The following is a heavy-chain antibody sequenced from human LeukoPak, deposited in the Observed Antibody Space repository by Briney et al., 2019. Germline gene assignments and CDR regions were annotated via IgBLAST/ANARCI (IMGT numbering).Heavy chain of an antibody. CDR3: ASQSTWFGELFYFDY. CDR2: VNPNSGGT. V-gene: IGHV1-2*02. J-gene: IGHJ4*02. D-gene: IGHD3-10*01. CDR1: GYTFTGYY. Sequence: ASVKVSCKASGYTFTGYYMHWVRQAPGQGLEWMGWVNPNSGGTNYAQKFQGRVTMTRDTSISTAYMELGRLRSDDTAVYYCASQSTWFGELFYFDYWGQGTLVTVSS.